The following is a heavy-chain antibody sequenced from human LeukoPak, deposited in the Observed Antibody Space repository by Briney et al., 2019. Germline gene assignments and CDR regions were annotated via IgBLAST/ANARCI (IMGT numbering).Heavy chain of an antibody. J-gene: IGHJ5*02. V-gene: IGHV3-21*01. CDR3: ARDSLYSSGRNWFDP. Sequence: GGSLRLPCAASGFTFSSYSMNWVRQAPGKGLEWVSSISSSGSYIYYADSVKGRFTISRDNAKNSLYLQMNSLRAEDTAVYYCARDSLYSSGRNWFDPWGQGTLVTVSS. CDR2: ISSSGSYI. CDR1: GFTFSSYS. D-gene: IGHD6-19*01.